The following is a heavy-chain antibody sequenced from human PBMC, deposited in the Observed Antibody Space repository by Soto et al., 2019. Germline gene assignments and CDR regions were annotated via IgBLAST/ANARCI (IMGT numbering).Heavy chain of an antibody. CDR3: ARYLLAAGSDALDI. D-gene: IGHD6-13*01. CDR2: INSSGGHT. V-gene: IGHV1-46*01. J-gene: IGHJ3*02. CDR1: GYTFIRNY. Sequence: QVQLVQSGAEVKKPGASVKVSCKASGYTFIRNYIHWVRQAPGQGLEWMGIINSSGGHTYYAQKFQGRVTMISDTSTSTVYMELSSLRSEDTAVYYCARYLLAAGSDALDIWGQGSMVTVSS.